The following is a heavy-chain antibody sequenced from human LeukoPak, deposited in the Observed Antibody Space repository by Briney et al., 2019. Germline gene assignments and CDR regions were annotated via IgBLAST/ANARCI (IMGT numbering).Heavy chain of an antibody. CDR3: ARVPSRYSSGWTFDY. CDR1: GFTFSSYA. D-gene: IGHD6-19*01. Sequence: LRLSCAASGFTFSSYAMSWVRQHPGKGLEWIGYIYDSGSTSYNPSLKSRVTMSVDTSKNQFSLKLSSVTAADTAVYYCARVPSRYSSGWTFDYWGQGTLVTVSS. J-gene: IGHJ4*02. CDR2: IYDSGST. V-gene: IGHV4-31*02.